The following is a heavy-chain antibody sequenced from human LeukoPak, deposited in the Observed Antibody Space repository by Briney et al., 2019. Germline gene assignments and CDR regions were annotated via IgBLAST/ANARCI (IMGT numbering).Heavy chain of an antibody. CDR1: GFTFSSYA. CDR3: AKDIVVVPAAQRDYFDY. J-gene: IGHJ4*02. CDR2: ISGSGGST. Sequence: GGPLRLSCAASGFTFSSYAMSWVRQAPGKGLEWVSAISGSGGSTYYADSVKGRFTISRDNSKNTLYLQMNSLRAEDTAVYYCAKDIVVVPAAQRDYFDYWGQGTLVTVSS. V-gene: IGHV3-23*01. D-gene: IGHD2-2*01.